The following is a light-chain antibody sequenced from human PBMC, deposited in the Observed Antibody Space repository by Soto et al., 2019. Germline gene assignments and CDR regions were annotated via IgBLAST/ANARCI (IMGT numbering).Light chain of an antibody. V-gene: IGKV1-33*01. CDR3: QQYDNLPPYT. J-gene: IGKJ2*01. Sequence: DIQMTQSPSSLSASVGDRVTITCQASQDISNYLNWYQQKPGKAPKLLIYDASNLETGVPSRFSGSGSGTDFTCTSSSLQPEDIATYYCQQYDNLPPYTFGQGTKLAIK. CDR2: DAS. CDR1: QDISNY.